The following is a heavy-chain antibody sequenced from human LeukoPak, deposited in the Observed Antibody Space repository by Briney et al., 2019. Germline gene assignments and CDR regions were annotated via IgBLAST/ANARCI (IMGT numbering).Heavy chain of an antibody. D-gene: IGHD6-13*01. CDR2: IIPIFGTA. CDR3: ARDGYSSSWYYFDY. V-gene: IGHV1-69*01. J-gene: IGHJ4*02. CDR1: GGTFIIYA. Sequence: SVKVSSKASGGTFIIYAISWVRQAPGQGLEWMGGIIPIFGTANYAQKFQGRVTITADESTSTAYMELSSLRSEDTAVYYCARDGYSSSWYYFDYWGQGTLVTVSS.